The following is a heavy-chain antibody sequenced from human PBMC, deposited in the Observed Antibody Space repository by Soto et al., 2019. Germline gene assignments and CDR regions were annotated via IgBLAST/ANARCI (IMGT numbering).Heavy chain of an antibody. Sequence: ASLKVSCKVSGYTLTELSMHWVRQAPGKGLEWMGGFDPEDGETIYAQKFQGRVTMTEDTSTDTAYMELSSLRSEDTAVYYCATVHRVVPAAIKNWFDPWGQGTLVTVS. J-gene: IGHJ5*02. D-gene: IGHD2-2*02. CDR2: FDPEDGET. CDR1: GYTLTELS. V-gene: IGHV1-24*01. CDR3: ATVHRVVPAAIKNWFDP.